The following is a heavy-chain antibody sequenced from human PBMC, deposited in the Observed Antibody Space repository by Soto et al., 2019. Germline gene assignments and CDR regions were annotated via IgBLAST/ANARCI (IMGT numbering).Heavy chain of an antibody. D-gene: IGHD2-15*01. CDR2: IYYSGST. Sequence: QVQLQESGPGLVKPSPTLSLTCTFSGGSISSGGYYWSWIRQPPGKGLEWIGYIYYSGSTYYNPSRKGRGTISVDTSKNQFSLKLSSVTAADTAVYYCASVRCSGGSCALSPWGQGTLVTLSS. J-gene: IGHJ5*02. V-gene: IGHV4-30-4*01. CDR3: ASVRCSGGSCALSP. CDR1: GGSISSGGYY.